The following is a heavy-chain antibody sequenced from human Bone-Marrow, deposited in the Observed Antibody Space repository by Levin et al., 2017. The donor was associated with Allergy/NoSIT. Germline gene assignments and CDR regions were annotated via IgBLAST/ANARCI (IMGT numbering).Heavy chain of an antibody. CDR3: NGNNDAFDI. J-gene: IGHJ3*02. D-gene: IGHD1/OR15-1a*01. CDR1: GFTFDDYA. Sequence: PGESLKISCAASGFTFDDYAMHWVRQAPGKGLEWVSLISWDGGSTYYADSVKGRFTISRDNSKNSLYLQMNSLRAEDTALYYCNGNNDAFDIWGQGTMVTVSS. V-gene: IGHV3-43D*04. CDR2: ISWDGGST.